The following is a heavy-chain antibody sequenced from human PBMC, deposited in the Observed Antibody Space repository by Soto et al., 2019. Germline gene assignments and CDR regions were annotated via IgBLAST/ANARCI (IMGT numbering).Heavy chain of an antibody. D-gene: IGHD1-26*01. J-gene: IGHJ4*02. Sequence: GKSLKISCQGSGYSFTGHWISWVRQMPGKGLEWMGRIDPSDSYTNYSPSFEGHVTMSADTSVNTAYLQWRGLRASDTAIYFCARLKVGATSDYWGQGTLVTVSS. CDR3: ARLKVGATSDY. V-gene: IGHV5-10-1*01. CDR1: GYSFTGHW. CDR2: IDPSDSYT.